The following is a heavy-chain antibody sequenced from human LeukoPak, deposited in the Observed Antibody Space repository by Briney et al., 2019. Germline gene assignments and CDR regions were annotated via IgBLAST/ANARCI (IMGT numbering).Heavy chain of an antibody. CDR1: GFTFGDYA. D-gene: IGHD1-26*01. CDR3: ARAGVGTTTDAEQDAFDI. V-gene: IGHV3-20*04. CDR2: INSNGGST. J-gene: IGHJ3*02. Sequence: PGGSLRLSCTASGFTFGDYAMSWVRQAPGKGLEWVSGINSNGGSTGYTDSVTGRFTISRDNAKNSLYLQMNSLRAEDTALYYCARAGVGTTTDAEQDAFDIWGQGTMITVSS.